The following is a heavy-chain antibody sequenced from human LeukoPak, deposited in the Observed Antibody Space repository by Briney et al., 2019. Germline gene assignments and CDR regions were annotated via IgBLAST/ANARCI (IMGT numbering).Heavy chain of an antibody. CDR3: ARDRVVVNDY. V-gene: IGHV3-48*03. D-gene: IGHD3-22*01. Sequence: PGGSLRLSCAASGFTFSSYEMNWVRQAPGKGLEWVSYISSSGGSTIHYADSVKGRFTISRDNAKDSLYLQMNSLRAEDTAVYYCARDRVVVNDYWGQGTLVTVSS. J-gene: IGHJ4*02. CDR1: GFTFSSYE. CDR2: ISSSGGSTI.